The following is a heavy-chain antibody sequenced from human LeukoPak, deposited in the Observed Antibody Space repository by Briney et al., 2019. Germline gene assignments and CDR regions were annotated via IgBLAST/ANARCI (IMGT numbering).Heavy chain of an antibody. CDR2: YKKDGNET. CDR1: GFIISSYW. D-gene: IGHD6-19*01. V-gene: IGHV3-7*03. J-gene: IGHJ4*02. Sequence: GGSLRLSCTASGFIISSYWMSWVRQAPGKGLERVAKYKKDGNETEYVDSLKGRFTNSRDNAKTSVYLQMNSLRAEDTAVYYCTGGAGWLTDYWGQGTLVTVSS. CDR3: TGGAGWLTDY.